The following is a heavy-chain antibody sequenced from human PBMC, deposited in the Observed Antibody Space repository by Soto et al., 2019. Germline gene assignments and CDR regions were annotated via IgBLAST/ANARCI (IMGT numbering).Heavy chain of an antibody. D-gene: IGHD3-10*01. Sequence: QVQLQESGPGLVKPSETLSLTCTVSGGSISSYYWSWIRQPPGKGLEWIGYIYYSGSTNYNPSLKSRVTISVDTSKNHYSQKLSSVTAADTAVYYCARVRGSEQAYIDYRGQGTLVNVSS. CDR2: IYYSGST. V-gene: IGHV4-59*01. CDR3: ARVRGSEQAYIDY. CDR1: GGSISSYY. J-gene: IGHJ4*02.